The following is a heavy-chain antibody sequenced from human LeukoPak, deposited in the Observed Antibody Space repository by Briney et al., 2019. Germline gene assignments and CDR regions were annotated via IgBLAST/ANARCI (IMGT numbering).Heavy chain of an antibody. CDR1: GCSFTAYE. V-gene: IGHV1-3*01. D-gene: IGHD5-24*01. Sequence: RASVKVSCKVFGCSFTAYEIHWVRQAPGQRLEWMGWINGGNGDTKYSQKFQGRVTITRDTSATTAYMELSSLRSEDTAVYYCARVWPSREGLDPWGQGTLVTVSS. J-gene: IGHJ5*02. CDR3: ARVWPSREGLDP. CDR2: INGGNGDT.